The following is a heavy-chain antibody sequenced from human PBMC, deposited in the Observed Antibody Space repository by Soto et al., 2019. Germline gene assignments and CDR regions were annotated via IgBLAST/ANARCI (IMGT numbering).Heavy chain of an antibody. Sequence: GGSLRLSCAASGFTFSSYGMHWVRQAPGKGLGWVAVISYDGSNKYYADSVKGRFTISRDNSKNTLYLQMNSLRAEDTAVYYCALSVAATPDSYYYYGMDVWGQGTTVTVSS. CDR2: ISYDGSNK. CDR1: GFTFSSYG. D-gene: IGHD2-15*01. V-gene: IGHV3-30*03. CDR3: ALSVAATPDSYYYYGMDV. J-gene: IGHJ6*02.